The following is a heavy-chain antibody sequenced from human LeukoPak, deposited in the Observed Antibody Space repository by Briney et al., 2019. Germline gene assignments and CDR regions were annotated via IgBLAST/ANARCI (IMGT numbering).Heavy chain of an antibody. J-gene: IGHJ6*03. Sequence: GRSLRLSCAASGFTFSSYSMNWVRQAPGKGLEWVSSISSSSSYIYYADSVKGRFTISRDNAKNSLYLQMNSLRAEDTAVYYCARALQFYYYYYYMDVWGKGTTVTVSS. V-gene: IGHV3-21*01. CDR3: ARALQFYYYYYYMDV. D-gene: IGHD4-11*01. CDR1: GFTFSSYS. CDR2: ISSSSSYI.